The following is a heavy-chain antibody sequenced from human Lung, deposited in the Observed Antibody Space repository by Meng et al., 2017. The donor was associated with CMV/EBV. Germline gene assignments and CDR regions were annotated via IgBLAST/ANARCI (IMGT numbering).Heavy chain of an antibody. CDR1: GFTFSGYA. V-gene: IGHV3-30*04. J-gene: IGHJ3*02. Sequence: GGSXRLXCAASGFTFSGYAMHWVRQAPGKGLEWVAVISYDGSNKYYADSVKGRFTISRDNSKNTLYLQMNSLRVEDTAIYYCASGGGHDVFDIWGQATVVTVSS. D-gene: IGHD4-23*01. CDR3: ASGGGHDVFDI. CDR2: ISYDGSNK.